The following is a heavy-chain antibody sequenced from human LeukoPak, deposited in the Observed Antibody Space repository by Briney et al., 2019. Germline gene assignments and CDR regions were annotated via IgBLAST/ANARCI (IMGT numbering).Heavy chain of an antibody. CDR1: GYTFTSYD. Sequence: ASVKVSCKASGYTFTSYDINWVRQATGQGLEWMGWMNPNSGNTGYAQKFQGRVTMTRNTSISTAYMELSSLRSEDTAVYYCARAVSVLLWFGELLGASGGQYYFDYWGQGTLVTVSS. D-gene: IGHD3-10*01. CDR3: ARAVSVLLWFGELLGASGGQYYFDY. CDR2: MNPNSGNT. J-gene: IGHJ4*02. V-gene: IGHV1-8*01.